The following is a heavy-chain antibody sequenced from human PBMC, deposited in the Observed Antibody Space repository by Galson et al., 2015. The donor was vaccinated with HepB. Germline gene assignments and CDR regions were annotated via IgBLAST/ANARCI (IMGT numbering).Heavy chain of an antibody. CDR1: EFTFSSSW. CDR2: IKEDGSEK. J-gene: IGHJ3*02. V-gene: IGHV3-7*01. CDR3: ARDGNYYDSIASSYDAFAI. D-gene: IGHD3-22*01. Sequence: SLRLSCAASEFTFSSSWMTWVRQAPGKGLEWVANIKEDGSEKNYVDSVKGRFTISRDNAKNSLYLQMNSLRAEDTAVYYCARDGNYYDSIASSYDAFAILGPRTMVTVSS.